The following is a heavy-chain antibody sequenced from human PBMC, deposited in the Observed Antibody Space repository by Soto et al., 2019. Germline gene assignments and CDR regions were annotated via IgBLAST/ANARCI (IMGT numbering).Heavy chain of an antibody. Sequence: HPGGSLRLSCAASGFTFSSYAMSWVRQAPGKGLEWVSAISGSGGSTYYADSVKGRFTISRDHSKNTLYLQMNSLRAEDTAVYYCAKGHYDFWSGYTYYYYGMDVWGQGTTVTVSS. D-gene: IGHD3-3*01. V-gene: IGHV3-23*01. CDR3: AKGHYDFWSGYTYYYYGMDV. CDR2: ISGSGGST. J-gene: IGHJ6*02. CDR1: GFTFSSYA.